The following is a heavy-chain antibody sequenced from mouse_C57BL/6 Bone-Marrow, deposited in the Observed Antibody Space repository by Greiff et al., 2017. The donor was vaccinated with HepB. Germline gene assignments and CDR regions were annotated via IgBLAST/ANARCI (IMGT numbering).Heavy chain of an antibody. D-gene: IGHD1-1*01. Sequence: EVQGVESGGDLVKPGGSLKLSCAASGFTFSSYGMSWVRQTPDKRLEWVATISSGGSYTYYPDSVKGRFTISRDNAKNTLYLQMSSLKSEDTAMYYCARLSGSPHWYFDVWGTGTTVTVSS. CDR3: ARLSGSPHWYFDV. CDR2: ISSGGSYT. J-gene: IGHJ1*03. V-gene: IGHV5-6*01. CDR1: GFTFSSYG.